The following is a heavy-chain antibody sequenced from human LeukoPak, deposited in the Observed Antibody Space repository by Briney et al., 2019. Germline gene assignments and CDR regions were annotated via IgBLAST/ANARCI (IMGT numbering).Heavy chain of an antibody. CDR2: IFHSGST. CDR1: GYSISSGFY. D-gene: IGHD5-12*01. V-gene: IGHV4-38-2*02. CDR3: ARDLLHRGYAFDI. J-gene: IGHJ3*02. Sequence: PSETLSLTCSVSGYSISSGFYWGWIRQPPGKGLEWIGSIFHSGSTYYTPSLKSRVTISVDTSKNQFSLKLSSVTAADTAIYYCARDLLHRGYAFDIWGQGTMVTVSS.